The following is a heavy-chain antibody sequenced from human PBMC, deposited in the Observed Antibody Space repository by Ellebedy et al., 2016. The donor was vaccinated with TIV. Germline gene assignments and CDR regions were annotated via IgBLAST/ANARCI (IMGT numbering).Heavy chain of an antibody. CDR3: ARAAYDRTSFLFDN. CDR2: IYYPGST. D-gene: IGHD3-22*01. J-gene: IGHJ4*02. Sequence: SETLSLTCTVSGGSMSSYYWSWIRQPPGKGLEWIGYIYYPGSTNYNPSLKSRVTISVDTPKNHFSLRLSSVIAADTAVYYCARAAYDRTSFLFDNWGQGTLVTVSS. CDR1: GGSMSSYY. V-gene: IGHV4-59*01.